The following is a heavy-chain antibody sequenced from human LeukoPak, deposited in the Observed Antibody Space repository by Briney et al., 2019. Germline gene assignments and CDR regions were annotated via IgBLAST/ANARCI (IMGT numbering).Heavy chain of an antibody. CDR2: IHTSAST. CDR1: GASIRSYS. D-gene: IGHD1-26*01. CDR3: ARDDNSEYSDDAFDI. J-gene: IGHJ3*02. Sequence: SETLSLTCSVSGASIRSYSCSWLRQPAGKGLEWIGRIHTSASTEYNPSLKSRVTMSVDTSKNQFSLKLNSVTAADTAVYFCARDDNSEYSDDAFDIWGQGTLVTVSS. V-gene: IGHV4-4*07.